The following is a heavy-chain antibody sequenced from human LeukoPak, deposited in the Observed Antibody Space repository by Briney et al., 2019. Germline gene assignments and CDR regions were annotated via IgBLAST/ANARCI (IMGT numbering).Heavy chain of an antibody. Sequence: GGSLRLSCAASGFAFSSYAMSWVRQAPGKGLEWVSAISGSGGSTYYADSVKGRFTISRDNSKNTLYLQMDSLRAEDTAVYYCAKELWFGELASVYWGQGTLVTVSS. V-gene: IGHV3-23*01. CDR1: GFAFSSYA. CDR2: ISGSGGST. J-gene: IGHJ4*02. D-gene: IGHD3-10*01. CDR3: AKELWFGELASVY.